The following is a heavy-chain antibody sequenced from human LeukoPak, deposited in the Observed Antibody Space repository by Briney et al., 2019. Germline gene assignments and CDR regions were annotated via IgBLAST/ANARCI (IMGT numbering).Heavy chain of an antibody. V-gene: IGHV3-30*02. J-gene: IGHJ4*02. Sequence: GGSLRLSCTASGFTFKTSGMHWVRQAPGKGLEWVGFIQYDETEIYSADSVKGRFTFSMDNFKSTLYLQMNSLRAEDSAVYYCARESGATKIGQLLNYWGQGTLVSVSS. CDR1: GFTFKTSG. CDR3: ARESGATKIGQLLNY. D-gene: IGHD3-10*01. CDR2: IQYDETEI.